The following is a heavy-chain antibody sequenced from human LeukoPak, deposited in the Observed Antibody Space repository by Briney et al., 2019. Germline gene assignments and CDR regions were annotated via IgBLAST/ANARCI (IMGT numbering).Heavy chain of an antibody. CDR1: GFTFDNYG. Sequence: GRSLRLSCAASGFTFDNYGMHWVRQAPGKGLEWVAIISYDGSDKYYADSVKGRFTISRDNSKNTLYLQMNSLRAEDTAVYYCAKEYCSGGSCYSAPLDYWGQGTLVTVSS. D-gene: IGHD2-15*01. CDR3: AKEYCSGGSCYSAPLDY. CDR2: ISYDGSDK. J-gene: IGHJ4*02. V-gene: IGHV3-30*18.